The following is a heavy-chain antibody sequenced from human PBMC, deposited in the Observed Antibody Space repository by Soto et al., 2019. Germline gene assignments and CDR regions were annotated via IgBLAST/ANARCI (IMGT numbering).Heavy chain of an antibody. D-gene: IGHD2-15*01. J-gene: IGHJ5*02. CDR3: ARGRSLKWNWFDR. CDR2: IFPNSGAT. Sequence: ASVKVSCKASGGTFSSYAFSWVRQAPGLGLEWMGWIFPNSGATNYAQKFQGRVTLTRDTSLSTGYMDLTRLTSDDTAVYYCARGRSLKWNWFDRWGQGTLVTVSS. CDR1: GGTFSSYA. V-gene: IGHV1-2*02.